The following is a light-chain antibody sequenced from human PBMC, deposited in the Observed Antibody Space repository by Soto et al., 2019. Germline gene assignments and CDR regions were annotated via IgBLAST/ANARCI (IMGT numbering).Light chain of an antibody. Sequence: DIQMTQSPSAMSASVGDRVTITCRASQGIDNYLAWFQQKPGKAPKLLIYKASSLESGVPSRFSASRSGTEFTLTISSLQPDDVATYYCQQYSIYWTFGQGTKVDIK. V-gene: IGKV1-17*03. CDR1: QGIDNY. CDR2: KAS. CDR3: QQYSIYWT. J-gene: IGKJ1*01.